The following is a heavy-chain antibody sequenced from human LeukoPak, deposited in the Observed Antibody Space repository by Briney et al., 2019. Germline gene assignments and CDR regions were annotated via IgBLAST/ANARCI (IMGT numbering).Heavy chain of an antibody. CDR2: MNPKSGGT. D-gene: IGHD2-8*01. Sequence: ASVKVSCKASGDTFSVYYVHWVRQAPGQGLEWMGWMNPKSGGTNYAQKFQGRVTMTREMSISTAYMELSRLRSDDTAVYYCAEMADGAFGVWGQGTMVTVSS. J-gene: IGHJ3*01. CDR3: AEMADGAFGV. CDR1: GDTFSVYY. V-gene: IGHV1-2*02.